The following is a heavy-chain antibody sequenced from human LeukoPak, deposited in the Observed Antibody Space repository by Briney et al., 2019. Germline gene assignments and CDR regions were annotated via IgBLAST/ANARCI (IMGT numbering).Heavy chain of an antibody. CDR1: GLTLIGNW. CDR3: ARSLLWFGEFHDY. Sequence: PGGSRRLSFAAPGLTLIGNWRSWVREPPGKGLGWVANIKQDGSEKYYVDSVKGRFTISRDNAKNSLYLQMNSLRAEDTAVYYCARSLLWFGEFHDYWGQGTLVTVSS. V-gene: IGHV3-7*01. J-gene: IGHJ4*02. D-gene: IGHD3-10*01. CDR2: IKQDGSEK.